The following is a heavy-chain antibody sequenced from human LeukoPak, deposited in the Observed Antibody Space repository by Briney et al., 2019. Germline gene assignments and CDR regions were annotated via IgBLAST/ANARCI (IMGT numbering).Heavy chain of an antibody. CDR3: ASALSIYYFDY. D-gene: IGHD2-2*01. J-gene: IGHJ4*02. CDR1: GGTISSSSYY. V-gene: IGHV4-39*07. CDR2: IYYSGST. Sequence: PSETLSLTCTVSGGTISSSSYYWGWIRQPPGKGLEWIGSIYYSGSTYYNPSLKSRVTISVDTSKNQFSLKLSSVTAADTAVYYCASALSIYYFDYWGQGTLVTVSS.